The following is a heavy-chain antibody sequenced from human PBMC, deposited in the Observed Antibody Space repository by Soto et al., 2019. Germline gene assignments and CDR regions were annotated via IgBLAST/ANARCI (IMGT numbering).Heavy chain of an antibody. V-gene: IGHV3-48*02. CDR3: AKYCSSDVCFDY. CDR1: GFTFSSCS. CDR2: ISGSGDTK. D-gene: IGHD2-8*01. J-gene: IGHJ4*02. Sequence: GSLILSCASSGFTFSSCSMNWVRQAPGKGLEWVSFISGSGDTKYYADSVKGRFTISRDNAKNSLYLQMSSLRDEDTAVYYCAKYCSSDVCFDYWGQGTLVTVSS.